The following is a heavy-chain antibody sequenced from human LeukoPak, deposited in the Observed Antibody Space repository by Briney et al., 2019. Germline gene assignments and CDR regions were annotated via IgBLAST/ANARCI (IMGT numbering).Heavy chain of an antibody. CDR2: IYYSGNT. V-gene: IGHV4-39*01. CDR1: GFSFSSYG. D-gene: IGHD5-24*01. CDR3: ARHTGDGYNRPFGY. J-gene: IGHJ4*02. Sequence: PGGSLRLSCAASGFSFSSYGMSWVRQPPGKGLEWIGTIYYSGNTYYNPSLKSRVTISVDTSKNQFSLKLSSVTAADTAVYYCARHTGDGYNRPFGYWGQGTLVTVSS.